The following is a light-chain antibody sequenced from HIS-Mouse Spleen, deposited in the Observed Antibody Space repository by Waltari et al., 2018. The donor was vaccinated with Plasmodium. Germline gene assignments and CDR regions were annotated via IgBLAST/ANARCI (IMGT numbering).Light chain of an antibody. CDR2: DVS. CDR1: SSDVGGYNY. CDR3: SSYTSSSTLNYV. V-gene: IGLV2-14*03. J-gene: IGLJ1*01. Sequence: QSALTQPASVSGSPGQSITISCTGTSSDVGGYNYVSWYQQHPGKAPKLIYDVSNRPSGVSNRFSGSKSGNTASLTISGLQAEDEADYYCSSYTSSSTLNYVFGTGTKVTVL.